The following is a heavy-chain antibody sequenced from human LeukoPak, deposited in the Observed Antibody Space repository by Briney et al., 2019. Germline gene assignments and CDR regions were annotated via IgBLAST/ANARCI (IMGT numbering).Heavy chain of an antibody. J-gene: IGHJ1*01. D-gene: IGHD6-19*01. CDR2: INPNSGGT. CDR1: AYTFTGYY. CDR3: ARSGSSGARAHFQH. Sequence: GASVKVSCKASAYTFTGYYMHWVRQAPGQGLEWMGWINPNSGGTNYAQKFQGRVTMTRDTSISTAYMELSRLRSDDTAVYYCARSGSSGARAHFQHWGQGTLVTVSS. V-gene: IGHV1-2*02.